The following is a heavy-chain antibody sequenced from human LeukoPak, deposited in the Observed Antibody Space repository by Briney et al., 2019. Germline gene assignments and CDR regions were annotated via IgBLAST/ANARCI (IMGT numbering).Heavy chain of an antibody. CDR1: GYSFTSYW. Sequence: GESLKISCKGSGYSFTSYWIGWVRQMPGKGLEWMGIIYPGDSDTRYSPSFQGQVTISADKSISTAYLQWSSLKASDTAMYHCARRSGSGSYLGDYYYGMDVWGQGTTVTVSS. D-gene: IGHD3-10*01. CDR2: IYPGDSDT. J-gene: IGHJ6*02. CDR3: ARRSGSGSYLGDYYYGMDV. V-gene: IGHV5-51*01.